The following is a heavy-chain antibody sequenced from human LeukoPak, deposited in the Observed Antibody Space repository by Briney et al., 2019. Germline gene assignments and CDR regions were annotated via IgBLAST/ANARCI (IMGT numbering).Heavy chain of an antibody. Sequence: GGSLRLSCAASGFTFSSYSMNWVRQAPGKGLEWVSSISGSTSYIYYADSVKGRFTISRDNAKNSLYLQMNSLRAEDTAVYYCAREKRGYSYPRYWGQGTLVTVSS. V-gene: IGHV3-21*01. CDR2: ISGSTSYI. J-gene: IGHJ4*02. CDR3: AREKRGYSYPRY. CDR1: GFTFSSYS. D-gene: IGHD5-18*01.